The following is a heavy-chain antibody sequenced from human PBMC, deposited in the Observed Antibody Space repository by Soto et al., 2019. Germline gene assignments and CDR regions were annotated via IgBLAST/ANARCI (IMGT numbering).Heavy chain of an antibody. J-gene: IGHJ4*02. V-gene: IGHV3-30*03. D-gene: IGHD1-26*01. CDR2: LFFDASKK. CDR1: GFIFIGYG. Sequence: PGASLRPSFQASGFIFIGYGMHWVRRAPGTGLELVALLFFDASKKYYADSVKGRFTISRDTSRNTLYLQMNSLRVEDTAVYYCRVGVADWGQGP. CDR3: RVGVAD.